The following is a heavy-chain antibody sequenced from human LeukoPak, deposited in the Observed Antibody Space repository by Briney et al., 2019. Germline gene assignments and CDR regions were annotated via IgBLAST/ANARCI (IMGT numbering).Heavy chain of an antibody. Sequence: GESLKISCRGSGYSFTTYWIGWVRQMPGKGLEWMGIIYPGDSDTRYTPSFQGQVTMSADKSINTAYLQWSSLKASDTAMYYCARDPNGDYVGAFEIWGQGTMVTVSS. CDR1: GYSFTTYW. J-gene: IGHJ3*02. V-gene: IGHV5-51*01. CDR2: IYPGDSDT. CDR3: ARDPNGDYVGAFEI. D-gene: IGHD4-17*01.